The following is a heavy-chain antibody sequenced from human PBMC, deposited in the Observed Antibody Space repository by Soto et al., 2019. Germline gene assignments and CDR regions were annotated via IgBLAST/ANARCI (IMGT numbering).Heavy chain of an antibody. V-gene: IGHV3-66*01. CDR2: IYSGGST. Sequence: VGSLTLACAASGFTVSSNYMSWVRQAPGKGLEWVSAIYSGGSTYYADSVKGRFTISRDNSKNTLYLQMNSLRAEDTAVYYCARNYYDSSGYYENYFDYWGQGTLVTVSS. J-gene: IGHJ4*02. CDR3: ARNYYDSSGYYENYFDY. CDR1: GFTVSSNY. D-gene: IGHD3-22*01.